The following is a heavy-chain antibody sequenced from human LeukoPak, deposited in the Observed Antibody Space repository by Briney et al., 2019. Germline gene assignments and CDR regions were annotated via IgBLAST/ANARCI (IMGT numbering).Heavy chain of an antibody. CDR1: GFTFDDYA. D-gene: IGHD1-26*01. V-gene: IGHV3-9*01. J-gene: IGHJ4*02. CDR2: ISWNSGSI. Sequence: GGSLRLSCAASGFTFDDYAMQWVRQAPGRGLEWVSGISWNSGSIGYGDSVKGRFTNSRDNAKKSLYLQMDSLRVEDTALYYCARSVGSGSYVDYWGQGTLVTVSS. CDR3: ARSVGSGSYVDY.